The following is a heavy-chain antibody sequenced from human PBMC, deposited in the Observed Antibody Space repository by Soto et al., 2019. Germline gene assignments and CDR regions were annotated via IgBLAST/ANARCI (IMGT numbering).Heavy chain of an antibody. Sequence: ETLSLTCTVSGGSISSYYWSWIRQPPGKGLEWIGYIYYSGSTNYNPSLKSRVTISVDTSKNQFSLKLSSVTAADTAVYYCARDRGWSIGHYYYYGMDVWGQGTTVTVSS. CDR1: GGSISSYY. CDR2: IYYSGST. D-gene: IGHD6-19*01. J-gene: IGHJ6*02. V-gene: IGHV4-59*01. CDR3: ARDRGWSIGHYYYYGMDV.